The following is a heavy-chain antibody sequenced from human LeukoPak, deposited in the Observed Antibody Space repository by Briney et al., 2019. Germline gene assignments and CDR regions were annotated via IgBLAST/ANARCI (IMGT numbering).Heavy chain of an antibody. CDR3: ARAGSSSWPHYYYYMDV. CDR1: GYSISSGYY. J-gene: IGHJ6*03. Sequence: SETLSLTCTVSGYSISSGYYWGWIRQPPGKGLEWIGSIYHSGSTYYNPSLKSRVTISVDTSKNQFSLKLSSVTAADTAVYYCARAGSSSWPHYYYYMDVWGKGTTVTIS. V-gene: IGHV4-38-2*02. D-gene: IGHD6-13*01. CDR2: IYHSGST.